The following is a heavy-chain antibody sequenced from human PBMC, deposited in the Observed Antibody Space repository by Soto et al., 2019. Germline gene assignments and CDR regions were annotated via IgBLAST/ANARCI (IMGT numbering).Heavy chain of an antibody. CDR1: GFTFSSYA. J-gene: IGHJ4*02. CDR3: VQHQVSLVRGISPFDY. Sequence: GGSLRLSCSASGFTFSSYAMHWVRQAPGKGLEYVSAISSNGGSTYYADSVRGRLTISRDNSKNTVYLQMNSLRAEDTAVYYCVQHQVSLVRGISPFDYWGQGALVTVSS. CDR2: ISSNGGST. D-gene: IGHD3-10*01. V-gene: IGHV3-64*04.